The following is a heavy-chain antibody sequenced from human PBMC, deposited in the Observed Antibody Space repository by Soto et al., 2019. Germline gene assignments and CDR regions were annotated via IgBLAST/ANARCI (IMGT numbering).Heavy chain of an antibody. J-gene: IGHJ1*01. D-gene: IGHD5-12*01. V-gene: IGHV4-34*01. CDR1: GGSVNGYF. CDR2: IKDGGIT. Sequence: QVQLQQWGAGLLKPSETLSLTCAVYGGSVNGYFWSWIRQPPEKGLEWIGEIKDGGITNYSPSLKSRVTNSADTSKNQFFLTLKSVTAAGTAVYYCARGQVAIVATHWDQGALVTVSS. CDR3: ARGQVAIVATH.